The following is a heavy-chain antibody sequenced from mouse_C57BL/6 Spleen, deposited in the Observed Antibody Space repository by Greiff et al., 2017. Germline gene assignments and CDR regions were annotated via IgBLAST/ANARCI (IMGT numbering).Heavy chain of an antibody. CDR2: INPSTGGT. D-gene: IGHD3-2*02. V-gene: IGHV1-42*01. CDR1: GYSFTGYY. J-gene: IGHJ3*01. CDR3: ARSGDSSGYGAY. Sequence: VQLQQSGPELVKPGASVKISCKASGYSFTGYYMNWVKQSPEKSLEWIGEINPSTGGTTYNQKFKAKATLTVDKSSSTAYMQLKSRTSEDSAVYYCARSGDSSGYGAYWGQGTLVTVSA.